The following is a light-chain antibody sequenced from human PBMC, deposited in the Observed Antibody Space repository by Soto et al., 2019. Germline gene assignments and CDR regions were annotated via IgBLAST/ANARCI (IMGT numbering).Light chain of an antibody. CDR3: QQFGGSSRT. V-gene: IGKV3-20*01. Sequence: EIVFTQSPGTLSLSPGERATLSCRASQGVSNTYLAWYQQKPGQAPRLLICGASFRATGIPDRFSGSGSGTDFTLTITRXEPEDFAVYYCQQFGGSSRTFGQGTKVDIK. J-gene: IGKJ1*01. CDR2: GAS. CDR1: QGVSNTY.